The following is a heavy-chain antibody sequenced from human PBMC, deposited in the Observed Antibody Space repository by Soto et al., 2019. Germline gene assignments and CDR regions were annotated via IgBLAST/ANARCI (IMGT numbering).Heavy chain of an antibody. D-gene: IGHD5-12*01. Sequence: SVKVSCKASGGTFSSYAISWVRQAPGQGLEWMGGIIPIFGTANYAQKFQGRVTITADESTSTAYMELSSLRSEDTAVYYCARGVDIVATMSWFDPWGQGTLVTVSS. CDR1: GGTFSSYA. V-gene: IGHV1-69*13. J-gene: IGHJ5*02. CDR2: IIPIFGTA. CDR3: ARGVDIVATMSWFDP.